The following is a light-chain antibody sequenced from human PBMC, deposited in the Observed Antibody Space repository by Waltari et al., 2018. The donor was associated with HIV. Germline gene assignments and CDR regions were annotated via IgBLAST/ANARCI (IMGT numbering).Light chain of an antibody. CDR3: QQSYSTPRT. V-gene: IGKV1-39*01. Sequence: DNQMTQSPSSMSASVGDRVTITCRASQSISSYLNWYQQKPKKAPKLLIYAASSLQSEVPSRFSGSGSGADFTLTISSLQPEDFATYYCQQSYSTPRTFGQGTKVEIK. CDR1: QSISSY. CDR2: AAS. J-gene: IGKJ1*01.